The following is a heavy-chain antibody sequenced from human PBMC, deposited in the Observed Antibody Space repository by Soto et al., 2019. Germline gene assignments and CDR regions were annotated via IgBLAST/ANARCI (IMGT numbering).Heavy chain of an antibody. CDR2: ISDDGSTA. CDR1: GFTFSAYW. D-gene: IGHD1-1*01. Sequence: GGSLRLSCSVSGFTFSAYWMHWVRQVPGKGLTWVSRISDDGSTATYADSVKGRFVISRDNAKNSLYLEMNTLRADDSGLYYCARGPRVSSTGTGAHWGRGTLVTVPS. J-gene: IGHJ4*02. CDR3: ARGPRVSSTGTGAH. V-gene: IGHV3-74*01.